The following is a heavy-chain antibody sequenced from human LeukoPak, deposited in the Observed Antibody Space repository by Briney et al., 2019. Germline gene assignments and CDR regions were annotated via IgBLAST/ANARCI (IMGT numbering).Heavy chain of an antibody. Sequence: GESLKISCKGSGYSFSTYWIAWVRQMPGKGPEWVGIIYPADSDTRYSPSFQGQVTISADKSTNTAYVQWSSLRASDTAIYYCARLKDFGLGNFYGDSWGHGTLITVSS. CDR3: ARLKDFGLGNFYGDS. CDR2: IYPADSDT. CDR1: GYSFSTYW. J-gene: IGHJ5*01. D-gene: IGHD3-10*01. V-gene: IGHV5-51*01.